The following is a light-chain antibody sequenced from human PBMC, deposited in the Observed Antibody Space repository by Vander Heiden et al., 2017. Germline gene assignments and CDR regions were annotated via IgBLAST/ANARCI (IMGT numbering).Light chain of an antibody. V-gene: IGLV3-21*02. CDR1: NIGSKS. CDR2: DDN. CDR3: QVWDSSSDLVV. J-gene: IGLJ2*01. Sequence: YVLTQPPSVSVAPGQTARVSSGRNNIGSKSVHWCRQKPGQAPVLVVYDDNDRASGIPERFSGSNSGNTATLTISRVEAEDEADYYCQVWDSSSDLVVFGGGTKLTVL.